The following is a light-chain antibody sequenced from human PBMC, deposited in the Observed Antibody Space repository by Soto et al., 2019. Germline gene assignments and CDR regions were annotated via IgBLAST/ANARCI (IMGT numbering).Light chain of an antibody. CDR1: QSISRW. Sequence: DIQMTQSPSILSASVGDRVTITCRASQSISRWLAWYQQKPGKAPKLLIYDASSLESGVPSRFSGFGSGTEFTLSISGLQPDDFGTYYCQQYYMGWTFGQGTKVDIK. V-gene: IGKV1-5*01. J-gene: IGKJ1*01. CDR3: QQYYMGWT. CDR2: DAS.